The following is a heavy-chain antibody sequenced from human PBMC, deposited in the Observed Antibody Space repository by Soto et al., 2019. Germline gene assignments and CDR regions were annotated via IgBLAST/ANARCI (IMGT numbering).Heavy chain of an antibody. J-gene: IGHJ4*02. Sequence: PSETLSLTCTVSGGSISSSSYYWGWIRQPPGKGLEWIGSIYYSGSTYYNPSLKSRVTISVDTSKNQFSLKLSSVTAADTAVYYCARSQSDYVPDYWGQGTLVTVSS. CDR2: IYYSGST. CDR1: GGSISSSSYY. V-gene: IGHV4-39*01. CDR3: ARSQSDYVPDY. D-gene: IGHD4-17*01.